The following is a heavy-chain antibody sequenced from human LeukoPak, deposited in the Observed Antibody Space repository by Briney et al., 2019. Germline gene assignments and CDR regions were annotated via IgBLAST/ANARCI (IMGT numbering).Heavy chain of an antibody. D-gene: IGHD4-17*01. J-gene: IGHJ1*01. CDR3: ARRDYGYFQH. CDR2: ISGSGGST. Sequence: GGSLRLSCAASGFTFSSYAMSWVRQAPGKGLEWVSAISGSGGSTYYADSVKGRFTISRDNSKNMLYLEINGLRADDTAVYYCARRDYGYFQHWGQGTLVTVSS. CDR1: GFTFSSYA. V-gene: IGHV3-23*01.